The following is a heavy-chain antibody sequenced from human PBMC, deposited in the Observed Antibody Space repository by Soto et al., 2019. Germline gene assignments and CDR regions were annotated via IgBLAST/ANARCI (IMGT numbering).Heavy chain of an antibody. Sequence: EVQLVESGGGLVQPGGSLRLSCAASGFTFSSYEMNWVCQAPGKGLEWVSYISSSGGTIYYADSVKGRLTISRDNAKNSLYLQMNSLRAEDTAVYYCARDWYGMDVWGQGTTVTVSS. CDR3: ARDWYGMDV. CDR1: GFTFSSYE. CDR2: ISSSGGTI. J-gene: IGHJ6*02. V-gene: IGHV3-48*03.